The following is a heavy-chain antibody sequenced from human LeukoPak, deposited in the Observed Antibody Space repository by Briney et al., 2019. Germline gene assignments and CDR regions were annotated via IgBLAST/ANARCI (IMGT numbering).Heavy chain of an antibody. CDR2: IYTSGST. V-gene: IGHV4-61*02. D-gene: IGHD3-10*01. CDR3: ARDRGGYYGSSYYYMDV. Sequence: SETLSLTCTVSGGSISSGSYYWSWIRQPAGKGLEWIGRIYTSGSTNYNPSLKSRVTISVDTSKNQFSLKLSSVTAADTAVYYCARDRGGYYGSSYYYMDVWGKGTTVTVSS. J-gene: IGHJ6*03. CDR1: GGSISSGSYY.